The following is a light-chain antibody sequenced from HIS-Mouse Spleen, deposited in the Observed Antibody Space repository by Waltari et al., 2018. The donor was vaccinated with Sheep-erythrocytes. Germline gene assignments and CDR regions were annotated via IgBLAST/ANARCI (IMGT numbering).Light chain of an antibody. V-gene: IGKV1-6*01. CDR1: QGIRND. CDR2: AAS. J-gene: IGKJ2*01. CDR3: LQDYNYPYT. Sequence: AIQMTQSPSSLPASVGDRVTITGRASQGIRNDLGRYQQKPRKAPKLLIYAASSLQSGVPSRFSGSGSGTDFTLTISSLQPEDFATYYCLQDYNYPYTFGQGTKLEIK.